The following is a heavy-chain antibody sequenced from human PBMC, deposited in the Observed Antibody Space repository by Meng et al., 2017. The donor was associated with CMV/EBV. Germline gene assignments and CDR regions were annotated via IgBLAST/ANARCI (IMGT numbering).Heavy chain of an antibody. V-gene: IGHV3-74*01. CDR2: INSDGSST. Sequence: GESLKISCAASGFTFSSYWMHWVRPAPGKGLVWVSRINSDGSSTSYADSVKGRFTISRDNAKNTLYLQMNSLRAEDTAVYYCAKVKFWSGPLDVWGQGTTVTVSS. CDR1: GFTFSSYW. CDR3: AKVKFWSGPLDV. J-gene: IGHJ6*02. D-gene: IGHD3-3*01.